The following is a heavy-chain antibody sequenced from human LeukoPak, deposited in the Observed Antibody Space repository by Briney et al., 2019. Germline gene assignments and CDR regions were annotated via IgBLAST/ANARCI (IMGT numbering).Heavy chain of an antibody. CDR2: ISGDGGST. J-gene: IGHJ4*02. V-gene: IGHV3-43*02. CDR1: GFTFSSYA. CDR3: AKANSGYDYYFDY. Sequence: GGSLRLSCAASGFTFSSYAMSWVRQAPGKGLEWVSLISGDGGSTYYADSVKGRFTISRDNSKNSLYLQMNSLRTEDTALYYCAKANSGYDYYFDYWGQGTLVTVSS. D-gene: IGHD5-12*01.